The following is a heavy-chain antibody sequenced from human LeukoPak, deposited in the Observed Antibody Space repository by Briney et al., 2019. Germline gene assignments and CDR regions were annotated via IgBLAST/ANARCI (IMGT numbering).Heavy chain of an antibody. J-gene: IGHJ6*02. CDR1: GFTFSSYG. CDR2: ISYDGSNK. Sequence: GRSLRLSCAASGFTFSSYGMHWVHQAPGKGLEWVAVISYDGSNKYYADSVKGRFTISRDNSKNTLYLQMNSLRAEDTAVYYCAKDSWRSTTVTTRGIYYYYGMDVWGQGTTVTVSS. D-gene: IGHD4-17*01. V-gene: IGHV3-30*18. CDR3: AKDSWRSTTVTTRGIYYYYGMDV.